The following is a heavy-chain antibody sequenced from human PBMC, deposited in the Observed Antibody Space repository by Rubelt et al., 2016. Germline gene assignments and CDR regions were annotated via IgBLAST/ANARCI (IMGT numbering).Heavy chain of an antibody. V-gene: IGHV4-59*01. J-gene: IGHJ1*01. Sequence: QVQLQESGPGLVKPSETLSLTCTVSGGSISSDYWSWIRQPPGKGLEWIGYVYYSGSTNYNSSLKSRVAISGDTSTNQFALKLSSVTAADTAVYYCAYSSGYYDEYFQHWGQGTLVTVSS. CDR1: GGSISSDY. CDR3: AYSSGYYDEYFQH. D-gene: IGHD3-22*01. CDR2: VYYSGST.